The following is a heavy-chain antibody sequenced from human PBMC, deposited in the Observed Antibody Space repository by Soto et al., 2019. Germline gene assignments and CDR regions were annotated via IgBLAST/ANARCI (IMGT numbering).Heavy chain of an antibody. CDR3: ARERDIVVVPAANDAFDI. V-gene: IGHV1-69*06. CDR1: GGTFSSYA. J-gene: IGHJ3*02. Sequence: QVPLVQSGAEVKKPGSSVKVSCKASGGTFSSYAISWVRQAPGQGLEWMGGIIPIFGTANYAQKFQGRVTITADKSTSTAYMELSSLRSEDTAVYYCARERDIVVVPAANDAFDIWGQGTMVTVSS. D-gene: IGHD2-2*01. CDR2: IIPIFGTA.